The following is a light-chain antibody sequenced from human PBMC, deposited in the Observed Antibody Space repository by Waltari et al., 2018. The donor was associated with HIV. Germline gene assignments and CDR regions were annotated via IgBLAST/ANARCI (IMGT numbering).Light chain of an antibody. V-gene: IGLV1-40*01. Sequence: QSVLTQPPSVSGAPGQRVTIPCTGSSSDIGADYDVNWYQHLPGTAPKLLIYGNTNRPSGVPDRFAGSKSGTSASLASTGLQAEDEADYYCQSCDRSLRGVFGTGTKVTV. CDR1: SSDIGADYD. CDR2: GNT. CDR3: QSCDRSLRGV. J-gene: IGLJ1*01.